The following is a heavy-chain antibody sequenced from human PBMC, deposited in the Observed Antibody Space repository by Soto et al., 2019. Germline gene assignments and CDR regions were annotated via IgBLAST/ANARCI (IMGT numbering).Heavy chain of an antibody. CDR1: GYTFTSYG. CDR3: AREDIVVVPAAIGYYYGMDV. V-gene: IGHV1-18*04. Sequence: ASVKVSCKASGYTFTSYGISWVRQAPGQGLEWMGWISAYNGNTNYAQKLQGRVTMTTDTSTSTAYMELRSLRSDDTAVYYCAREDIVVVPAAIGYYYGMDVWGQGTTVTVS. J-gene: IGHJ6*02. CDR2: ISAYNGNT. D-gene: IGHD2-2*02.